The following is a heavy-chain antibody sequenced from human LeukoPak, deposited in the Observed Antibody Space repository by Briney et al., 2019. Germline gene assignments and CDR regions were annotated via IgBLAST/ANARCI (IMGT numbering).Heavy chain of an antibody. J-gene: IGHJ2*01. CDR1: GGSISSHC. V-gene: IGHV4-59*11. D-gene: IGHD5-12*01. CDR2: IYYSGST. Sequence: SETLSLTCTVSGGSISSHCWNWIRQPPGKALEWIGYIYYSGSTTYNPSLKSRVTISVDTSKNQFSLKLSSVTAADTAVYYCARPRLPSGSGYDYFGDWCFDLWGRGTLVTVSS. CDR3: ARPRLPSGSGYDYFGDWCFDL.